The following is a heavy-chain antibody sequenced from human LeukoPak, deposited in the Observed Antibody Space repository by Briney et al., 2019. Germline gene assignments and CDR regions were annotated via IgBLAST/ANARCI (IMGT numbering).Heavy chain of an antibody. V-gene: IGHV3-23*01. CDR3: ARVLRYFDWLFVFDY. J-gene: IGHJ4*02. D-gene: IGHD3-9*01. CDR1: GFTFSSYA. Sequence: SGGSLRLSCAASGFTFSSYAMSWVRQAPGKGLEWVSAISGSGGSTYYADSVKGRFTISRDNAKNSLYLQMSSLRAEDTAVYYCARVLRYFDWLFVFDYWGQGTLVTVSS. CDR2: ISGSGGST.